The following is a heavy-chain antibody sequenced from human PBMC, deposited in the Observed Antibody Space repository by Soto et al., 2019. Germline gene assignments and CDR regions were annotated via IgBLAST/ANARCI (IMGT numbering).Heavy chain of an antibody. CDR1: GYTFTSYG. D-gene: IGHD1-1*01. CDR3: ARSVPGESDNYYMAF. CDR2: ISAYNDNT. J-gene: IGHJ6*03. V-gene: IGHV1-18*01. Sequence: QVQLVQSGAEMKKPGASVKVSCKASGYTFTSYGFTWVRQAPGQVIEWMGWISAYNDNTNYAQKLQGRVTMTTDTSATTAYMEPRRLRSDDTAIYYSARSVPGESDNYYMAFWCSGTRVSAPS.